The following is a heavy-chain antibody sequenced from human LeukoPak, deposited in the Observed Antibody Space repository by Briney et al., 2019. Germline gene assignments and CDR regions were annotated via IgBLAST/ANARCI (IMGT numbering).Heavy chain of an antibody. J-gene: IGHJ6*03. CDR1: GGTFSSYA. V-gene: IGHV1-8*03. CDR2: MNPNSGNT. CDR3: ARMIRDYDFWSGSPYYYYMDV. D-gene: IGHD3-3*01. Sequence: ASVKVSCKASGGTFSSYAISWVRQATGQGLEWMGWMNPNSGNTGYAQKFQGRVTITRNTSISTAYMELSSLRSEDTAVYYCARMIRDYDFWSGSPYYYYMDVWGKGTTVTVSS.